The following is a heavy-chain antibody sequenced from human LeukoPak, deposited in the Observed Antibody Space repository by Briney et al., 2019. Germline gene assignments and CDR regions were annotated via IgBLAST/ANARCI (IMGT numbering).Heavy chain of an antibody. CDR3: AKQEGWELGDYYFDY. J-gene: IGHJ4*02. D-gene: IGHD1-26*01. Sequence: QTGGSLRLSCVASGFKFGDFAMRWVRLAPGKGLEWVSSISGSGDGTYYADSVKGRFTISRDNSRNTMYLQTNSLRAEDTALYYCAKQEGWELGDYYFDYWGQGTLVTVSS. V-gene: IGHV3-23*01. CDR2: ISGSGDGT. CDR1: GFKFGDFA.